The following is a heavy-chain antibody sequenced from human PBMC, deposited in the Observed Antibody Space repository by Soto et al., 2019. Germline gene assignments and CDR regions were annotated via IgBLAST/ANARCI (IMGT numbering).Heavy chain of an antibody. CDR2: ISGSGGST. V-gene: IGHV3-23*01. D-gene: IGHD3-22*01. Sequence: PGGSLRLSCAASGFTFSSYAMSWVRQAPGKGLEWVSAISGSGGSTYYADSVKGRFTISRDNSKNTLHLQMNTLRAEDTAVYYCAKDLYYYHSSLDDYWGQGTLVTVSS. CDR1: GFTFSSYA. CDR3: AKDLYYYHSSLDDY. J-gene: IGHJ4*02.